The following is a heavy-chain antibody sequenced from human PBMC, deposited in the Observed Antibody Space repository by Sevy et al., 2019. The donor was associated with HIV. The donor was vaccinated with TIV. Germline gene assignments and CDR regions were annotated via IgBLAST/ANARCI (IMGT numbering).Heavy chain of an antibody. CDR3: ARPRDEYSSSLSIDY. CDR1: GFTFTNYR. Sequence: GGSLRLSCAASGFTFTNYRMNWVRQAPGKGLEWVSYISSSSSTIYYADPVKGRFTISRDNANNSLILQMNSLKDEDTAIYYCARPRDEYSSSLSIDYWGQGTLVTVSS. D-gene: IGHD6-6*01. CDR2: ISSSSSTI. J-gene: IGHJ4*02. V-gene: IGHV3-48*02.